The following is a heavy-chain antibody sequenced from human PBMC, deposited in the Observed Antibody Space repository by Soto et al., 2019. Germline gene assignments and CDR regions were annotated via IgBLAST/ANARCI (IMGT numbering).Heavy chain of an antibody. CDR3: ARIMTPYYDSSGHRVMDV. CDR2: IWYDGSNK. V-gene: IGHV3-33*08. CDR1: GFTFSAYY. J-gene: IGHJ6*02. Sequence: GGSLRLSCAASGFTFSAYYMSWIRQAPGKGLEWVAIIWYDGSNKNFADSVKGRFTISRDNSKNTLYLQMNSLRAEDTAVYYCARIMTPYYDSSGHRVMDVWGQGTTVIVSS. D-gene: IGHD3-22*01.